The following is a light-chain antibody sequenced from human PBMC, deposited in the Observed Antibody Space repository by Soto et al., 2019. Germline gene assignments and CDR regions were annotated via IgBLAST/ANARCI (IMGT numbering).Light chain of an antibody. J-gene: IGLJ2*01. CDR3: SSHTSSSTV. V-gene: IGLV2-14*01. CDR1: SSDVGGYNY. CDR2: DVS. Sequence: QSALTQPASVSGSPGQSITISCTGTSSDVGGYNYVSWYQQHPGKAPKLMIYDVSNRPSGVSNRFSGSKSGNTASLTISGLQAEDEADYYCSSHTSSSTVFGGGTKLTVL.